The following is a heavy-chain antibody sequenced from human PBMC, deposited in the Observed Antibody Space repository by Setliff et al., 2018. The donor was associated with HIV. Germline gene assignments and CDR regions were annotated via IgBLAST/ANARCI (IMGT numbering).Heavy chain of an antibody. Sequence: GGSLRLSCAASGFTFDDYAMHWVRQAPGKGLEWVSLISWDGGSTYYADSVKGRFTISRDNSKNSLYLQMNSLRAEDTALYYCVKEPVRGYDSSGYFDYWGQGTLVTVSS. V-gene: IGHV3-43D*03. CDR3: VKEPVRGYDSSGYFDY. D-gene: IGHD3-22*01. CDR1: GFTFDDYA. J-gene: IGHJ4*02. CDR2: ISWDGGST.